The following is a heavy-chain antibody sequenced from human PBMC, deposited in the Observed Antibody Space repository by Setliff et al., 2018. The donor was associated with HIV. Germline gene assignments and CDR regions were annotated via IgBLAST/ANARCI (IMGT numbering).Heavy chain of an antibody. V-gene: IGHV4-39*07. CDR1: GGSISSFSYY. D-gene: IGHD5-18*01. J-gene: IGHJ4*02. CDR3: ARDRGRRGQLWLHFDY. CDR2: IFHTGNT. Sequence: SETLSLTCTVSGGSISSFSYYWGWIRQPPGKGPEWIGSIFHTGNTYYNPSLKSRVTISVETSKNQVSLKLTSVTAADTAVYYCARDRGRRGQLWLHFDYWGQGTLVTVSS.